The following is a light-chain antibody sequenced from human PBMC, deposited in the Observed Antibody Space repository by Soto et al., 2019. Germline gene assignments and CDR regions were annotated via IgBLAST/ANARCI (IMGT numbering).Light chain of an antibody. V-gene: IGKV3D-15*01. J-gene: IGKJ4*01. CDR1: QSVSSN. CDR3: QQSHSWSLT. CDR2: GES. Sequence: EIVMTQSQATLSLSTGDTATLSCRASQSVSSNLAWYQHKLGQAPRLLNYGESSRATGTPARFSSSGSGTEFTLTISGLQSEDFAVYDCQQSHSWSLTFGGGTKVEIK.